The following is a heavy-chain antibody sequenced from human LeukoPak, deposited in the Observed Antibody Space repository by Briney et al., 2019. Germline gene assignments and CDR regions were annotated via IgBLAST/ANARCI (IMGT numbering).Heavy chain of an antibody. V-gene: IGHV4-59*01. Sequence: NPSETLSLTCTVSGGSISSYYWSWIRQPPGKGLEWIGYIYYSGSTNYNPSLKSRVTISVDTSKNQFSLKLGSVTAADTAVYYCAGGGYDFWSGYSNLDYWGQGTLVTVSS. D-gene: IGHD3-3*01. J-gene: IGHJ4*02. CDR1: GGSISSYY. CDR2: IYYSGST. CDR3: AGGGYDFWSGYSNLDY.